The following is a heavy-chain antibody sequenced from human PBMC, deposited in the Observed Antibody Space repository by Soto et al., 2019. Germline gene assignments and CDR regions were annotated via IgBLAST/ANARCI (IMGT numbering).Heavy chain of an antibody. CDR1: GGSISSGGYS. CDR3: ASSYYDSSGSALRD. V-gene: IGHV4-30-2*01. J-gene: IGHJ1*01. D-gene: IGHD3-22*01. Sequence: PSETLSLTCAVSGGSISSGGYSRSWIRQPPGKGLEWIGYIDHSGSTYYNPSLKSRVTISVDRSKNQFSLKLSSVTAADTAVYYCASSYYDSSGSALRDWGQGTLVTVSS. CDR2: IDHSGST.